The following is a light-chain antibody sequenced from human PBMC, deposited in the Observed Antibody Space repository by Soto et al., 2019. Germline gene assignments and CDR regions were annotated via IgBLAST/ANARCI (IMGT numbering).Light chain of an antibody. J-gene: IGKJ3*01. Sequence: AIRMTQSPSSLSASTGDRVTITCRASQGITSYLAWDQQKPGKAPKLLIYAASTLQSWVPSRFRGSGSGTDFTLTISCLQSEDFATYYCQQYYSYPMTFGPGTKVDIK. V-gene: IGKV1-8*01. CDR2: AAS. CDR1: QGITSY. CDR3: QQYYSYPMT.